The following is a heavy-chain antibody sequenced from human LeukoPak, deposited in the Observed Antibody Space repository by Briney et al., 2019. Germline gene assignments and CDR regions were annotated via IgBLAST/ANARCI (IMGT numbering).Heavy chain of an antibody. D-gene: IGHD1-26*01. V-gene: IGHV3-7*01. CDR1: GFTFSNYW. CDR3: ARGSTAAD. Sequence: GGSLRLSCTASGFTFSNYWMTWARQAPGRGLEWVANINPDGSEKHYVDSLKGRFAISRDNPKNSLYLQMNSLRDEDTAVYYCARGSTAADWGLGTLVTVSS. J-gene: IGHJ4*02. CDR2: INPDGSEK.